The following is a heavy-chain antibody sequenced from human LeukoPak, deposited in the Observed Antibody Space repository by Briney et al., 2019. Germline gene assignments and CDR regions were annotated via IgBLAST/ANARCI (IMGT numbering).Heavy chain of an antibody. D-gene: IGHD1-14*01. CDR2: ILSSGST. CDR1: SGSINNYY. J-gene: IGHJ3*02. Sequence: SETLSLTCTVSSGSINNYYWSWIRQTPGKGLEWIGYILSSGSTNYNPSVKSRVTISVDTSKNQFSLKLSSVTAADTAVYYCARTNQISKTAFDIWGQGTMVIVTS. CDR3: ARTNQISKTAFDI. V-gene: IGHV4-59*01.